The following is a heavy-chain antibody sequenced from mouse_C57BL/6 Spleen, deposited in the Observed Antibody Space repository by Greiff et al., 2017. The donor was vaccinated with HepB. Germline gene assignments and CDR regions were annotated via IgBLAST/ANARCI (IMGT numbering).Heavy chain of an antibody. V-gene: IGHV1-52*01. D-gene: IGHD2-4*01. CDR1: GYTFTSSW. CDR2: IDPSDSET. J-gene: IGHJ1*03. CDR3: ARGAITTRYFDV. Sequence: VQLQQPGAELVRPGSSVKLSCKASGYTFTSSWMHWVKQRPIQGLEWIGNIDPSDSETHYNQKFKDKATLTVDKSSSTAYMQLSSLPAEDSAVYYCARGAITTRYFDVWGTGTTVTVSS.